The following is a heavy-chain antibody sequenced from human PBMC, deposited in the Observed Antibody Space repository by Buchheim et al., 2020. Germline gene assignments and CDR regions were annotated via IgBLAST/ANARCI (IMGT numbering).Heavy chain of an antibody. CDR3: ARDRRGTFDY. V-gene: IGHV1-3*01. J-gene: IGHJ4*02. CDR2: INAGNGNT. Sequence: QVQLVQSGAEVKKPGASVKVSCKASGYTFTSYAMHWVRQAPGQRLEWMGWINAGNGNTKYSQKLQGRVTITRDTSASTAFMELSSLRSEDTAVYYCARDRRGTFDYWGQGTL. CDR1: GYTFTSYA. D-gene: IGHD3/OR15-3a*01.